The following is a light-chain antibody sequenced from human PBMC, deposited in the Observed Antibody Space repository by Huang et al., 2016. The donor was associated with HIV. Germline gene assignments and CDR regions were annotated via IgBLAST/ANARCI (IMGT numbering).Light chain of an antibody. CDR1: QSVSSN. CDR2: GAS. V-gene: IGKV3-15*01. J-gene: IGKJ5*01. CDR3: QQYNNWPPIT. Sequence: EIVMTQSPATLSVSPGERATLSCRASQSVSSNLAGYQQKPGQAPRLLIYGASTRAPWIPARFSGSGSGTEFTLTISSLQSEDFAVYYCQQYNNWPPITFGQGTRLEIK.